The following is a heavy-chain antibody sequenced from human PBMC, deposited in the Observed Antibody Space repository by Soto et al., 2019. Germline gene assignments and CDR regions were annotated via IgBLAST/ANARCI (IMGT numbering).Heavy chain of an antibody. CDR2: ISWNSGSI. J-gene: IGHJ4*02. CDR1: GFTFDDYA. CDR3: AKDPYEGSHSSSWSFDY. Sequence: GGSLRLSCAASGFTFDDYAMHWVRQAPGKGLEWVSGISWNSGSIGYADSVKGRFTISRDNAKNSLYLQMNSLRAEDTALYYCAKDPYEGSHSSSWSFDYWGQGTLVTVSS. D-gene: IGHD6-13*01. V-gene: IGHV3-9*01.